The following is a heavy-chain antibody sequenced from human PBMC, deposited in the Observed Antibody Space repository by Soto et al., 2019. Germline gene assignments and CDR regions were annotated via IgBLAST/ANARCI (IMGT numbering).Heavy chain of an antibody. V-gene: IGHV5-51*01. Sequence: LKISCKGSGYTYDTYWIAWVRQMPGKGLEWMGIIFPRDSDTRYRPSFQGQVTISADRSTTTAYLQWYSLKASDTAMYYCARSYYDSSGYYYDMDYWGQGTLVTVSS. CDR3: ARSYYDSSGYYYDMDY. J-gene: IGHJ4*02. CDR2: IFPRDSDT. CDR1: GYTYDTYW. D-gene: IGHD3-22*01.